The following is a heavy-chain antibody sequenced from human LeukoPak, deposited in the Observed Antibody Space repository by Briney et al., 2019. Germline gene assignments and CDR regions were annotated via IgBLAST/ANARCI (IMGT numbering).Heavy chain of an antibody. Sequence: GGSLRLSCAASGFTSSSYATSWVRHAPGKGLEWVSYISSRGSTIYYEDSVNHRFTISRDNAKNSLDLQMNSLRAEDTAVYYCARDCESHGSEGVDFWGQGTLVTVSS. V-gene: IGHV3-48*04. CDR1: GFTSSSYA. CDR3: ARDCESHGSEGVDF. D-gene: IGHD2-21*01. CDR2: ISSRGSTI. J-gene: IGHJ4*02.